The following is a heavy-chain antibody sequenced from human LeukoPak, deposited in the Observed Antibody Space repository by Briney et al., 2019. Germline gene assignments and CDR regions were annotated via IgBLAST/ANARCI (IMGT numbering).Heavy chain of an antibody. CDR1: GFTSSSYA. J-gene: IGHJ4*02. Sequence: GGSLRLSCAASGFTSSSYAMHWVRQAPGKGLEWVAVISYDGSNKYYADSVKGRFTISRDNSKNTLYLQMNSLRAEDTAVYYCAWSRGYVLDYWGQGTLVTVSS. D-gene: IGHD2-15*01. CDR2: ISYDGSNK. V-gene: IGHV3-30-3*01. CDR3: AWSRGYVLDY.